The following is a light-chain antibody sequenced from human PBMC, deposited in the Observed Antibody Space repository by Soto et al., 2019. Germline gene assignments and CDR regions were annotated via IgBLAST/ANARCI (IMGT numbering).Light chain of an antibody. V-gene: IGKV3-15*01. Sequence: VLTQYPGTLSLSPGERATLSCRASQSVSRNLAWYQQKPGQTPRLLIYDTSTRATGFPARFSGSRSGPEFTLTINCLQSEDFAIYYCQPYNNWPLTFGGGTKVDI. CDR2: DTS. CDR3: QPYNNWPLT. CDR1: QSVSRN. J-gene: IGKJ4*01.